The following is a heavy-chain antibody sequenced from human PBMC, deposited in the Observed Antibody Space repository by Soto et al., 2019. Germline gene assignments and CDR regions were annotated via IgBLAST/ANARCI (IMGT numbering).Heavy chain of an antibody. CDR2: ISHDGSNT. J-gene: IGHJ4*02. V-gene: IGHV3-30*18. Sequence: GGSLRLSCAASGFPFSSYGMHWVRQAPGKGLEWVAVISHDGSNTYYADSVKGRFTISRDDSKNTLYLQMNSLRPEDTAVYYCAKGLPGRAAAGTGGNDFWGQGTLVTVSS. D-gene: IGHD6-13*01. CDR3: AKGLPGRAAAGTGGNDF. CDR1: GFPFSSYG.